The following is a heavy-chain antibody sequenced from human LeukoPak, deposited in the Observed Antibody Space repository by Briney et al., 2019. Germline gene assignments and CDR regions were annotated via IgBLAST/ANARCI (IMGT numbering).Heavy chain of an antibody. CDR3: ARGGGGGNYVLGYMDV. CDR1: GYTFTGYY. V-gene: IGHV1-2*02. Sequence: GASVKVSCKASGYTFTGYYMHWVRQAPGQGLEWMGWINPNSGGTNYAQKFQGRVTMTRDTSISTAYMELSRLRSDDTAGYYCARGGGGGNYVLGYMDVWGKGTTVTVSS. CDR2: INPNSGGT. J-gene: IGHJ6*03. D-gene: IGHD4-23*01.